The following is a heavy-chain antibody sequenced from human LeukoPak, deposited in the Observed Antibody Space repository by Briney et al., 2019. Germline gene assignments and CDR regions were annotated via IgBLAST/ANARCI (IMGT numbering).Heavy chain of an antibody. CDR1: GFTFSNAW. D-gene: IGHD3-10*01. V-gene: IGHV3-15*01. CDR2: ITSKTDGGTT. CDR3: TTEQGSADAFDI. J-gene: IGHJ3*02. Sequence: GGSLRLSCAASGFTFSNAWMSWVRQAPGKGLEWVGRITSKTDGGTTDYAAPVKGRFTISRDDSKNTLYLQMNSRKTEDTAVYYCTTEQGSADAFDIWGQGTMVTVSS.